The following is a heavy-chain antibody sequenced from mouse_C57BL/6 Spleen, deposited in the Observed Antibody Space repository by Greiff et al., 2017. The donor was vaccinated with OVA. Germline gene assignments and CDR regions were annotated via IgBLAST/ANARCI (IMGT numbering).Heavy chain of an antibody. D-gene: IGHD1-1*01. Sequence: QVQLQQSGPELVKPGASVKISCKASGYAFSSSWMNWVKQRPGKGLEWIGRIYPGDGDTNYNGKFKGKATLTADKSSSTAYMQLSSLTSEDSAVYFCARGYYGSSWGAMDYWGQGTSVTVSS. V-gene: IGHV1-82*01. CDR3: ARGYYGSSWGAMDY. J-gene: IGHJ4*01. CDR1: GYAFSSSW. CDR2: IYPGDGDT.